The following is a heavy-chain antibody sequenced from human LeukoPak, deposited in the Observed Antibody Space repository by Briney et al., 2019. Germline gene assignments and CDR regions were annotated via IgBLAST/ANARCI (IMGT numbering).Heavy chain of an antibody. CDR1: GFTFSRYS. V-gene: IGHV3-21*06. Sequence: GGSLRLSCAASGFTFSRYSMNWVRQAPGKGLEWVSSISSGSTYIYYADSMKGRFTISRDNAKNLLYLQMNSMRAEDTAVYYCAKSMAPYSGSYSGGYWGQGALVTVSS. D-gene: IGHD1-26*01. CDR3: AKSMAPYSGSYSGGY. J-gene: IGHJ4*02. CDR2: ISSGSTYI.